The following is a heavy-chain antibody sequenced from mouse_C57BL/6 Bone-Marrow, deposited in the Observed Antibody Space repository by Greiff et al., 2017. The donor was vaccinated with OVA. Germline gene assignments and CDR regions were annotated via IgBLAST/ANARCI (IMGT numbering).Heavy chain of an antibody. CDR2: IYPGDGDT. CDR1: GYAFSSYW. Sequence: QVQLKQSGAELVKPGASVKISCKASGYAFSSYWMNWVKQRPGKGLEWIGQIYPGDGDTNYNGKFKGKATLTADKSSSTAYMQLKSLTSEDSAVYYCARRGDGSSYGYFDVWGTGTTVTVSS. CDR3: ARRGDGSSYGYFDV. V-gene: IGHV1-80*01. D-gene: IGHD1-1*01. J-gene: IGHJ1*03.